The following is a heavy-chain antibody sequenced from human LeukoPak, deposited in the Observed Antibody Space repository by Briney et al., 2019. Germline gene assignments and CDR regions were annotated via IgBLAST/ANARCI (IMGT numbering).Heavy chain of an antibody. CDR3: AKDLSSAITSALVLDV. J-gene: IGHJ6*02. D-gene: IGHD3-22*01. CDR1: GFISSTSA. V-gene: IGHV3-9*02. Sequence: GGSLRLSCSASGFISSTSAMNWVRQAPGKGLEWVAGITWNRDNIGYGDSVKGRFTISRDNVKNVLYLQMNSLRPEDTALYYCAKDLSSAITSALVLDVWGQGTTV. CDR2: ITWNRDNI.